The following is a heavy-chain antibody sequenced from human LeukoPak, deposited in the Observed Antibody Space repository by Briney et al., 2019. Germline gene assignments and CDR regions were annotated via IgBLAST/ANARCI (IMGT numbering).Heavy chain of an antibody. D-gene: IGHD2-15*01. CDR3: ARGGGCSGGSCYSTTPYYYYGMDV. Sequence: PGGSLRLSCAAAGFTISSYRMSWLRQAPGKGLEWVANIKQDGSEKYYVDSVKGRFTISRDNAKNSLYLQMNSLRAEDTAVYYCARGGGCSGGSCYSTTPYYYYGMDVWGQGTTVTVSS. J-gene: IGHJ6*02. CDR1: GFTISSYR. CDR2: IKQDGSEK. V-gene: IGHV3-7*01.